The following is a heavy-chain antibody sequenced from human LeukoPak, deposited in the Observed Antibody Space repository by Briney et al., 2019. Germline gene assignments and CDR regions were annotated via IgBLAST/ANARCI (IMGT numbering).Heavy chain of an antibody. CDR3: ARQVDTTMALPDY. Sequence: ASVKVSCKASGYTFTSYGISWVRQAPGQGLEWIGWISGYNGNTNYAQKLQGRVTMTTDTSTSTAYMELRSLISDDTAIYYCARQVDTTMALPDYWGQGTLVTVSS. J-gene: IGHJ4*02. V-gene: IGHV1-18*01. CDR2: ISGYNGNT. D-gene: IGHD5-18*01. CDR1: GYTFTSYG.